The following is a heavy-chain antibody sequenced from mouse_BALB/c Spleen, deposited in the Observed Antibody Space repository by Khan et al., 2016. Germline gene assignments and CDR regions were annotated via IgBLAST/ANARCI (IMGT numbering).Heavy chain of an antibody. CDR3: ARWSYYYGSSYGWFAY. D-gene: IGHD1-1*01. Sequence: QIQLVQSGAEMAKPGASVKMSCKASGYTFTDYWMHWVKQRPGQGLEWIGYINPSTGYTEYNQKFKDKATLTADKSSSTAYMQLSSLTSEHSAFYYCARWSYYYGSSYGWFAYWGQGTLVTVSA. CDR1: GYTFTDYW. V-gene: IGHV1-7*01. J-gene: IGHJ3*01. CDR2: INPSTGYT.